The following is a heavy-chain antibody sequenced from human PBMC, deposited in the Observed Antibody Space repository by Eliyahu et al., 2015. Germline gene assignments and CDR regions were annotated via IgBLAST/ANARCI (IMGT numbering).Heavy chain of an antibody. CDR1: XFXFXYYX. J-gene: IGHJ3*02. Sequence: EVQLVESGGGLVQPGGSLRLSCAAXXFXFXYYXXHWVRQAPGKGLEWVSGISWNSGSIGYADSVKGRFTISRDNAKNSLYLQMNSLRAEDTALYYCAKDSQWFGELGAPNDAFDIWGQGTMVTVSS. CDR3: AKDSQWFGELGAPNDAFDI. V-gene: IGHV3-9*01. CDR2: ISWNSGSI. D-gene: IGHD3-10*01.